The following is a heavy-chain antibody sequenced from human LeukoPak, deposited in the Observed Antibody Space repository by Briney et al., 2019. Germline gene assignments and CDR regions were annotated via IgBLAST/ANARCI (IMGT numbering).Heavy chain of an antibody. CDR2: IYYSGNT. CDR3: ARVKVLYSSSWYRWFDP. CDR1: GGSISSYY. D-gene: IGHD6-13*01. J-gene: IGHJ5*02. Sequence: PSETLSLTCTVSGGSISSYYWSWIRQPPGKGLEWIGYIYYSGNTNYNPSLKSRVTISVDTSKNQFSLKLSSVTAADTAVYYCARVKVLYSSSWYRWFDPWGQGTLVTVSS. V-gene: IGHV4-59*12.